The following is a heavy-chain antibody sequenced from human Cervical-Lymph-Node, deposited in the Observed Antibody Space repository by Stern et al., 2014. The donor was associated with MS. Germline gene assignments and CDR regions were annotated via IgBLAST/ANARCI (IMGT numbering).Heavy chain of an antibody. V-gene: IGHV1-2*06. CDR2: INPNSGGT. J-gene: IGHJ6*02. Sequence: VQLVESGAEVKKPWASVKVSCKASGYTFTGYYMHSVRQAPGQGLEWIGRINPNSGGTNYAQKFQGRVTMTRDTSISTAYMELSRLRSDDTAVYYCARSNYCSGGSCYYYYGMDVWGQGTTVTVSS. CDR3: ARSNYCSGGSCYYYYGMDV. CDR1: GYTFTGYY. D-gene: IGHD2-15*01.